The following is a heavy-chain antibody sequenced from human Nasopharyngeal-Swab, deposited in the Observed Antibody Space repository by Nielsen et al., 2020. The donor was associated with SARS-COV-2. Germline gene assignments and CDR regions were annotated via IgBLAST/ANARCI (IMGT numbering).Heavy chain of an antibody. Sequence: ASVKVSCKASGYTFTSYDINWVRQATGQGLEWMGWMNPNSGNTGYAQKFQGRVTMTRNTSISTAYMELSSLRSEETALYYCARSPYYDFWSGYYSYYYYSMDVWGQGTTVTVSS. J-gene: IGHJ6*02. CDR1: GYTFTSYD. V-gene: IGHV1-8*01. D-gene: IGHD3-3*01. CDR3: ARSPYYDFWSGYYSYYYYSMDV. CDR2: MNPNSGNT.